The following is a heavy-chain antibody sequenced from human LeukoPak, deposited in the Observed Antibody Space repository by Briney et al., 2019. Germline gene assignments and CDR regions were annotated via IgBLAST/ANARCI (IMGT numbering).Heavy chain of an antibody. CDR2: INPNSGGT. CDR1: GYTFTGYY. J-gene: IGHJ5*02. CDR3: ARDSRPLTYYYDSSGTYNWFDP. V-gene: IGHV1-2*04. Sequence: ASVKVSCKGSGYTFTGYYIHWVRQAPGQGLEWMGWINPNSGGTNYAQKFQGWVTMTRDTSISTAYMELSRLRSDDTAVYYCARDSRPLTYYYDSSGTYNWFDPWGQGTLVTVSS. D-gene: IGHD3-22*01.